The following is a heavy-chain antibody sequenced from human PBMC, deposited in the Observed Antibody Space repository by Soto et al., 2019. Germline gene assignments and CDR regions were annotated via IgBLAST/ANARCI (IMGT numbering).Heavy chain of an antibody. CDR3: AKERDYSFDY. J-gene: IGHJ4*02. CDR2: ILYDGSNK. V-gene: IGHV3-30*18. D-gene: IGHD4-17*01. Sequence: QVQLVESGGGVVQPGRSLRLSCAASGFTFSSYGMHWVRQAPGKGLEWVAVILYDGSNKYYADSVKGRFTISRDNSKNTLYLQMNSLRAEDKAVYYCAKERDYSFDYWGQGTLVTVSS. CDR1: GFTFSSYG.